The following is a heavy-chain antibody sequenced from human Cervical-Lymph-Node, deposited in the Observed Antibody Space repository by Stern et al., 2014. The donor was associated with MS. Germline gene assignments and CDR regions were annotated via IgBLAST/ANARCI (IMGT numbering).Heavy chain of an antibody. J-gene: IGHJ5*02. V-gene: IGHV1-69*01. CDR3: AREHHGGNFAA. CDR1: GATFSTNG. Sequence: QVQLVESGAEVKKPGSSVKVSCKVSGATFSTNGISWVRQGPGQGLEWMGAIVPIFEKSNYAQKFRGRVSITADESTNTAYMELTSLTSEDTGVYYCAREHHGGNFAAWVQGTLVTVSS. D-gene: IGHD4-23*01. CDR2: IVPIFEKS.